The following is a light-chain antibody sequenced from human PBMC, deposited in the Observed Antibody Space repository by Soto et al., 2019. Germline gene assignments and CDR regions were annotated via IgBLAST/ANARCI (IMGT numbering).Light chain of an antibody. V-gene: IGKV1-5*03. J-gene: IGKJ4*01. Sequence: DIQMTQSPSTLSASVGDRVTITCRASQNIRDWLAWYQQKPGKAPARLIYSASGLESGVPSRFSGSGSGTEFTLTISSLQPDDFATYYCQEYNGDSGLTFGGGTKVEIK. CDR1: QNIRDW. CDR3: QEYNGDSGLT. CDR2: SAS.